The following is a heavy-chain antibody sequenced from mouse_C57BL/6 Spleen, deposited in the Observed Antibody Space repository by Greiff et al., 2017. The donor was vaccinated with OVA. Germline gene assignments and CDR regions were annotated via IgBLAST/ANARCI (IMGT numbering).Heavy chain of an antibody. D-gene: IGHD1-1*01. CDR1: GFTFSDYG. Sequence: EVKLVESGGGLVKPGGSLKLSCAASGFTFSDYGMHWVRQAPEKGLEWVAYISSGSSTIYYADTVKGRFTISRDNAKNTLFLQMTSLRSEDTAMYYCAKGYYGSSYFDYWGQGTTLTVSS. J-gene: IGHJ2*01. CDR2: ISSGSSTI. CDR3: AKGYYGSSYFDY. V-gene: IGHV5-17*01.